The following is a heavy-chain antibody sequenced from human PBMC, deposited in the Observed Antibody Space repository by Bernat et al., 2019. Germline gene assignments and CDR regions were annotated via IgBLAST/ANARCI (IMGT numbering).Heavy chain of an antibody. V-gene: IGHV3-11*05. D-gene: IGHD2-21*02. J-gene: IGHJ4*02. CDR2: ISSSSSYT. Sequence: QVQLVESGGGLVKPGGSLRLSCAASGFTFSDYYMSWIRQAPGKGLEWVSYISSSSSYTNYADSVKGRFTISRDNAKNSLYLQMNSLRAEDTAVYYCARDLVDCGGDCYSGFFDYWGQGTLVTVSS. CDR3: ARDLVDCGGDCYSGFFDY. CDR1: GFTFSDYY.